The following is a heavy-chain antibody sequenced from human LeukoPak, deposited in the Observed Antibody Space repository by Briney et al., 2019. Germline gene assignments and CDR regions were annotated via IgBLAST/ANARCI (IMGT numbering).Heavy chain of an antibody. J-gene: IGHJ4*02. CDR1: GFTFSSYG. CDR2: ISYDGSNK. Sequence: QSGGSLRLSCAASGFTFSSYGMHWVRQAPGKGLEWVAVISYDGSNKYYADSVKGRFTISRDNSKNTLYLQMNSLRAEDTAVYYCASSHFYDSSGYSPFDYWGQGTLVTVSS. CDR3: ASSHFYDSSGYSPFDY. D-gene: IGHD3-22*01. V-gene: IGHV3-30*03.